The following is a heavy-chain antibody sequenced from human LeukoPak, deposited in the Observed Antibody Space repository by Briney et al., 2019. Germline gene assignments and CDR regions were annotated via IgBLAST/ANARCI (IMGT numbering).Heavy chain of an antibody. V-gene: IGHV4-34*01. D-gene: IGHD3-3*01. J-gene: IGHJ4*02. CDR2: INHSGST. CDR3: AALYYDFSF. CDR1: GGSFSGYY. Sequence: PSETLSLTCAVYGGSFSGYYWSWIRQPPGKGLEWIGEINHSGSTNYNPSLKSRVTISVDTSKNQFPLKLSSVTAADTAVYYCAALYYDFSFWGQGTLVTVSS.